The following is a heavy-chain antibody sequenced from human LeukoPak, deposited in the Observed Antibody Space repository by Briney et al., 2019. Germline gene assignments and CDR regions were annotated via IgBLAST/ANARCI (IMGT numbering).Heavy chain of an antibody. CDR3: ARDPDTAYFDY. Sequence: ASVKVSCTASGGTFSSYAISWVRQAPGQGLEWMGRIIPILGIANYAQKFQGRVTITADKSTSTAYMELSSLRSEDTAVYYCARDPDTAYFDYWGQGTLVTVSS. J-gene: IGHJ4*02. CDR1: GGTFSSYA. CDR2: IIPILGIA. V-gene: IGHV1-69*04. D-gene: IGHD5-18*01.